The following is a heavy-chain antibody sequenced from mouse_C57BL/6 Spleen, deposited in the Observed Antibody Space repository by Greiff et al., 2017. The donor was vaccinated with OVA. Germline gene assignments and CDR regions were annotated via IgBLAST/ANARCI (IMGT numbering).Heavy chain of an antibody. J-gene: IGHJ3*01. V-gene: IGHV1-76*01. CDR3: ARDDYYGSSYRFAY. Sequence: QVQLKESGAELVRPGASVKLSCKASGYTFTDYYINWVKQRPGQGLEWIARIYPGSGNTYYNEKFKCKATLTAEKSSSTAYMQLSSLTSEDSAVYFCARDDYYGSSYRFAYWGQGTLVTVSA. CDR1: GYTFTDYY. D-gene: IGHD1-1*01. CDR2: IYPGSGNT.